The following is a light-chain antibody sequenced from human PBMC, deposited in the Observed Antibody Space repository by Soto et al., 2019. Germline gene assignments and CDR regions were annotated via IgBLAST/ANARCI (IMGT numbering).Light chain of an antibody. CDR1: SGSIASNY. CDR2: EDN. J-gene: IGLJ7*01. V-gene: IGLV6-57*03. CDR3: QSYDSSILSV. Sequence: NFMLTQPHSVSESPGKTVTISCTRSSGSIASNYVQWYQQRPGSAPTTVIYEDNQSPSGVPDRFSGSIDSSSNSASLTISGLKTEDEADYYCQSYDSSILSVFGGGTQLTVL.